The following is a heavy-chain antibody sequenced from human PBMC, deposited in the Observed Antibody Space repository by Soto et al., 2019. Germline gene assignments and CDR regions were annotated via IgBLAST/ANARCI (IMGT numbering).Heavy chain of an antibody. CDR1: GTSVSSGICY. CDR2: IYYSGST. D-gene: IGHD3-22*01. CDR3: ARERSSGYGDAFDI. Sequence: SATLSLTCTFSGTSVSSGICYWRWIRQPPGKGLDWIGYIYYSGSTNYNPSLKSRVTISVDTSKNQFSLKLSSVTAADTGVYYCARERSSGYGDAFDIWCQGTMVT. V-gene: IGHV4-61*01. J-gene: IGHJ3*02.